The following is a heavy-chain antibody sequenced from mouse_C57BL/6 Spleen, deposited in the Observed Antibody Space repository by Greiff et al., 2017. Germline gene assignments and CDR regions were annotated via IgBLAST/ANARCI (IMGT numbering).Heavy chain of an antibody. CDR1: GYAFSSSW. CDR3: ASESNYYGSSFFDY. J-gene: IGHJ2*01. V-gene: IGHV1-82*01. D-gene: IGHD1-1*01. Sequence: QVQLKESGPELVKPGASVKISCKASGYAFSSSWMNWVKQRPGKGLEWIGRIYPGDGDTNYNGKFKGKATLTADKSSSTAYMQLSSLTSEDSAVYFCASESNYYGSSFFDYWGQGTTLTVSS. CDR2: IYPGDGDT.